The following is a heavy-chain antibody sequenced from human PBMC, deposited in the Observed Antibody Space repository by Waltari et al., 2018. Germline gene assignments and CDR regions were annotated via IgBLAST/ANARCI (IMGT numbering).Heavy chain of an antibody. Sequence: EVQLVESGGGLVQPGGSLRLSCAASGLPFSSSWMSWVRQAPGKGLEWVANIKQDGSEKYYVDSVKGRFTISRDNAKNSLYLQMNSLRAEDTAVYYCASSGSYGYWGQGTLVTVSS. CDR3: ASSGSYGY. D-gene: IGHD1-26*01. J-gene: IGHJ4*02. V-gene: IGHV3-7*01. CDR1: GLPFSSSW. CDR2: IKQDGSEK.